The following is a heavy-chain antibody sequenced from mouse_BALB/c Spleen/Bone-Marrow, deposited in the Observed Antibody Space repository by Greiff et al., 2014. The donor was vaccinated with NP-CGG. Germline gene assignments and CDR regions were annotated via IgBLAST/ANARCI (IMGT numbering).Heavy chain of an antibody. CDR3: ARSHGYYPYWYFDV. CDR2: IDPSDSET. V-gene: IGHV1-69*02. Sequence: QVQLQQSGAEIVKPGAPVKLSCKASGYTFTSYWMNWVKQRPGRGLEWIGRIDPSDSETHYNQKFKDKATLTVDKSSSTAYIQLSSLTSEDSAVYYCARSHGYYPYWYFDVWGAGTTVTVSS. CDR1: GYTFTSYW. J-gene: IGHJ1*01. D-gene: IGHD2-3*01.